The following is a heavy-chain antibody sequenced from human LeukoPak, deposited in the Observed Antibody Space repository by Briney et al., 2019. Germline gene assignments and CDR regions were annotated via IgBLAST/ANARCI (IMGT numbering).Heavy chain of an antibody. CDR1: GFTFSNAW. V-gene: IGHV3-7*01. Sequence: GGSLRLSCAASGFTFSNAWMSWVRQAPGKGLEWVANLKQDGSEKYYVDSVKGRFTISRDNAKNSLYLQMNSLRAEDTAVYYCARVLIVATIVYFDYWGQGTLVTVSS. CDR3: ARVLIVATIVYFDY. CDR2: LKQDGSEK. D-gene: IGHD5-12*01. J-gene: IGHJ4*02.